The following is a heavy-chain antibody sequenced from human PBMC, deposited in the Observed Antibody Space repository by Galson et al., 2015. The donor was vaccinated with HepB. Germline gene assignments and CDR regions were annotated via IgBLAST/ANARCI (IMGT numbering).Heavy chain of an antibody. Sequence: SLRLSCAASGFTFSSYSMNWVRQAPGKGLEWVSYISSSSSTIYYADSVKGRFTISRDNAKNSLYLQMNSLRAEDTAVYYCARDFRVGYSYGFHWYFDLWGRGTLVTVSS. CDR3: ARDFRVGYSYGFHWYFDL. J-gene: IGHJ2*01. D-gene: IGHD5-18*01. CDR1: GFTFSSYS. CDR2: ISSSSSTI. V-gene: IGHV3-48*04.